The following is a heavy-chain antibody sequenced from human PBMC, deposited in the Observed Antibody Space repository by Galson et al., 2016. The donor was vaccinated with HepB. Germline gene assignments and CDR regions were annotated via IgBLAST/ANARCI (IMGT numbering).Heavy chain of an antibody. D-gene: IGHD3-22*01. Sequence: QSGAEVKKPGESLKISCQGSGNSFTSYWIGWVRQMPGKGLEWMGIIYPGDSDTTYSPSFQGQVTLSVDKSISTAHLQWAGLKASDTAMYYCARLSHDSSGYSSFAFDIWGQGTLVTVSS. CDR2: IYPGDSDT. CDR3: ARLSHDSSGYSSFAFDI. V-gene: IGHV5-51*01. CDR1: GNSFTSYW. J-gene: IGHJ3*02.